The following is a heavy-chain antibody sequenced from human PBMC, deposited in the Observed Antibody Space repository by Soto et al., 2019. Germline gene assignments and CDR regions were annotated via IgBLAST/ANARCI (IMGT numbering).Heavy chain of an antibody. Sequence: SETLSLTCAVYGGSFSCYYWSWIRQPPGKGLEWIGEINHSGSTNYNPSLKSRVTISVDTSKNQFSLKLSSVTAADTAVYYCASSYYYDSSGYYDYWGQGTLVTVSS. J-gene: IGHJ4*02. CDR3: ASSYYYDSSGYYDY. CDR2: INHSGST. V-gene: IGHV4-34*01. D-gene: IGHD3-22*01. CDR1: GGSFSCYY.